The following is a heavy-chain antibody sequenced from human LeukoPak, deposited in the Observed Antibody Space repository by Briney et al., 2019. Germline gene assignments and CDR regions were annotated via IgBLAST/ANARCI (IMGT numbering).Heavy chain of an antibody. CDR2: INPNNGGA. D-gene: IGHD3-10*01. J-gene: IGHJ4*02. Sequence: ASVKVSCKASGYTFTGYYMHWVRQAPGQGLEWMGWINPNNGGAKYAQKFQGRVTMTRDTSISTAYMELSSLRSEDTAVYYCARGGYYGSGTRFDYWGQGTLVTVSS. CDR1: GYTFTGYY. CDR3: ARGGYYGSGTRFDY. V-gene: IGHV1-2*02.